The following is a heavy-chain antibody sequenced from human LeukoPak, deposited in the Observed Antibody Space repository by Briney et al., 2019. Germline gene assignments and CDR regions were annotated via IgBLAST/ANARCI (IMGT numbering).Heavy chain of an antibody. J-gene: IGHJ3*02. V-gene: IGHV3-48*03. D-gene: IGHD6-19*01. CDR3: ARESAVAGNDAFDI. CDR1: GFTFSSYE. CDR2: ISSSGSTI. Sequence: GGSLRLSCAASGFTFSSYEMNWVRQAPGKGLEWVSYISSSGSTIYYADSVKGRFTISRDKAKNSLYLQMNSLRAEDTAVYYCARESAVAGNDAFDIWGQGTMVTVSS.